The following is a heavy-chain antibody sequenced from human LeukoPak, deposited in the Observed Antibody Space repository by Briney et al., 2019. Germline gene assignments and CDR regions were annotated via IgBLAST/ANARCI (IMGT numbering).Heavy chain of an antibody. CDR3: ASTPRYVQFNWFDP. CDR1: GGSIGSYY. V-gene: IGHV4-4*07. Sequence: SETLSLTCTVSGGSIGSYYWSWIRQPAGKGLEWIGRIYTSGSTNYNPSLKSRVTMSVDTSKNQFSLKLSSVTAADTAVYYCASTPRYVQFNWFDPWGQGTLVTVSS. D-gene: IGHD3-16*01. J-gene: IGHJ5*02. CDR2: IYTSGST.